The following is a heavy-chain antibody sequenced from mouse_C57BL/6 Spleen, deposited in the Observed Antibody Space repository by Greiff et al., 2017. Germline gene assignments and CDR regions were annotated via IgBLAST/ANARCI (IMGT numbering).Heavy chain of an antibody. V-gene: IGHV1-26*01. J-gene: IGHJ4*01. CDR3: ARRGKTLMDY. CDR2: INPNNGGT. D-gene: IGHD2-1*01. Sequence: EVKLQQSGPELVKPGASVKISCKASGYTFTDYYMNWVKQSHGKSLEWIGDINPNNGGTSYNQKFKGKATLTVDKSSSTAYMELRSLTSEDSAVYYCARRGKTLMDYWGQGTSVTVSS. CDR1: GYTFTDYY.